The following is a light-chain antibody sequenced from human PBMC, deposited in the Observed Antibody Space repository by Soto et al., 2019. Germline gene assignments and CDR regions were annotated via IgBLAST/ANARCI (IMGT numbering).Light chain of an antibody. V-gene: IGKV1-27*01. CDR1: QPIRNQ. Sequence: DVQMTQSPSSLSASVGDRVTITCRASQPIRNQLVWYQQKSGKVPKLLIYAASTLQAGVPSRFSGSGSGTEFTLTIGSLQPEDVATYYCQKYFSAPWTFGQGTKVEI. CDR3: QKYFSAPWT. J-gene: IGKJ1*01. CDR2: AAS.